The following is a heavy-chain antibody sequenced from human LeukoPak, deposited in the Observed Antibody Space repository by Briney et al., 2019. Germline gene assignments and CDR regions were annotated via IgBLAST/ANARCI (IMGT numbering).Heavy chain of an antibody. J-gene: IGHJ3*02. CDR3: ARDYYDSSGYYRGAFDI. CDR1: GFTFSTYS. V-gene: IGHV3-48*04. Sequence: GGSLRLSCAASGFTFSTYSMNWVRQTPGEGLEWVSYISSDSSTILYADSVKGRLTISRDNAKNSLYLQMNSLGAADTAVYYCARDYYDSSGYYRGAFDIWGQGTMVTVSS. CDR2: ISSDSSTI. D-gene: IGHD3-22*01.